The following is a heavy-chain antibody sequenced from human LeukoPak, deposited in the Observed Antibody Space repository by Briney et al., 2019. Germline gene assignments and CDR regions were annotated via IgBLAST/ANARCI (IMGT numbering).Heavy chain of an antibody. J-gene: IGHJ4*02. CDR3: ARGLDTYKSGVD. CDR1: GGSFSGYY. Sequence: PSETLSLTCAVYGGSFSGYYCTWIRQAPGKGLEWIGEIHPSGSTNYNPSLMSRVSLSLDTSKNQLSLRLSSVTAADTAVYFCARGLDTYKSGVDWGQGTLVTVSS. CDR2: IHPSGST. V-gene: IGHV4-34*01. D-gene: IGHD1-26*01.